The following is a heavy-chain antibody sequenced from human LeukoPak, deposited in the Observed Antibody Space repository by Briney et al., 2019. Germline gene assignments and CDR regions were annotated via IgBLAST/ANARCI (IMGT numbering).Heavy chain of an antibody. CDR2: ISGSGGST. CDR1: GFTFSSYA. V-gene: IGHV3-23*01. CDR3: AKDKYYDFWSSYSKGYAFDI. D-gene: IGHD3-3*01. Sequence: GGSLRLSCAASGFTFSSYAMSWVRQAPGKGLEWVSAISGSGGSTYYADSVKGRFTISRDNSKNTLYLQMNSLRAEDTAVYYCAKDKYYDFWSSYSKGYAFDIWGQGTMVTVSS. J-gene: IGHJ3*02.